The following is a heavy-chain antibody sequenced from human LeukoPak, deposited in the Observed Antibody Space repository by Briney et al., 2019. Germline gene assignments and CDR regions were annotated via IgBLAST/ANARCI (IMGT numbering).Heavy chain of an antibody. Sequence: ASVKVSCKASGNTFNIHYFHWVRQAPGQGLEWMGIINRGDGITGYAQRFQGRVTLTRDTSTSTAYMELSSLRSEDTAVYYCAKDLGIGTLDYWGQGTLVTVSS. V-gene: IGHV1-46*02. CDR1: GNTFNIHY. J-gene: IGHJ4*02. CDR3: AKDLGIGTLDY. D-gene: IGHD6-13*01. CDR2: INRGDGIT.